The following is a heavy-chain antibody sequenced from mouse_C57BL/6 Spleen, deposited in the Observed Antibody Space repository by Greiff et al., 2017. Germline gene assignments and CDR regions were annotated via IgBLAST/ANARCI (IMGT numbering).Heavy chain of an antibody. CDR2: ISSGSSTI. CDR1: GFTFSDYG. Sequence: EVMLVESGGGLVKPGGSLKLSCAASGFTFSDYGMHWVRQAPEKGLEWVAYISSGSSTIYYADTVKGRFTISRDNAKNTLFMQMTSLRSEDSAMYYCARAPEFDYWGQGTTLSVSS. V-gene: IGHV5-17*01. J-gene: IGHJ2*01. CDR3: ARAPEFDY.